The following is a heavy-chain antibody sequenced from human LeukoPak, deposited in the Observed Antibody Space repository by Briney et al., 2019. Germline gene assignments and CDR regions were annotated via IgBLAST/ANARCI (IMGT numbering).Heavy chain of an antibody. CDR2: IYYTGSA. CDR1: RGSISRNY. J-gene: IGHJ4*02. CDR3: ARGPYYYDSSCYYYSYFDY. V-gene: IGHV4-59*01. Sequence: PSETLSLTCTVSRGSISRNYWSGMRQPPGRGLEWIGYIYYTGSANYNPSLKSRVTISADTSKHHFSLKLFSVTAADKTLYYCARGPYYYDSSCYYYSYFDYWGQGTLVTVSS. D-gene: IGHD3-22*01.